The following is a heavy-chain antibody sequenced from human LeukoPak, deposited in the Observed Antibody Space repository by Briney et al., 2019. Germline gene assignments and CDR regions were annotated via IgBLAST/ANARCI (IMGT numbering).Heavy chain of an antibody. CDR1: GFTSSNYW. Sequence: PGGSLRLSCAASGFTSSNYWMHWVRQAPGKGLEWVSRINTDGRTTDYADSVKGRFTISRDNAKNTLYLQMNSLRAEDTAVYYCVRLLDLDYWGQGTLVTVSS. V-gene: IGHV3-74*01. J-gene: IGHJ4*02. CDR3: VRLLDLDY. D-gene: IGHD3-3*01. CDR2: INTDGRTT.